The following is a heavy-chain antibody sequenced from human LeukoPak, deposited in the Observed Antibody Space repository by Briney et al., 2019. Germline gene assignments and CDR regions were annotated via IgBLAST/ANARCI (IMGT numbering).Heavy chain of an antibody. CDR3: TAEYKGGFDY. V-gene: IGHV3-15*01. J-gene: IGHJ4*02. D-gene: IGHD1-1*01. Sequence: PGGSLRLSCAASGFTLTNAWMTWVRQAPGKGLEWVGRIKSKTDGGTTDFAAPVKGRFTISRDDSQNTLYLQMNSLKTEDTAVYYCTAEYKGGFDYWGQGTPVTVSS. CDR1: GFTLTNAW. CDR2: IKSKTDGGTT.